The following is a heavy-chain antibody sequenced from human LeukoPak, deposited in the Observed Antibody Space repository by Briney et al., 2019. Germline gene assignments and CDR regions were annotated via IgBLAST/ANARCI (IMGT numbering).Heavy chain of an antibody. CDR1: GFTFSSYS. V-gene: IGHV3-21*01. D-gene: IGHD1-26*01. CDR3: ARDIGWELVDAFDI. CDR2: ISSSSGYI. Sequence: GGSLRLYCAASGFTFSSYSMNWVRQAPGKGLEWVSSISSSSGYIYYADSVKGRFTISRDNAKNSLYLQMSSLRAEDTAVYYCARDIGWELVDAFDIWGQGTMVTVSS. J-gene: IGHJ3*02.